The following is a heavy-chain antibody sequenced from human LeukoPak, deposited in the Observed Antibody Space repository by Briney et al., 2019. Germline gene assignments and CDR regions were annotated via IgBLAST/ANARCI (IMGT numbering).Heavy chain of an antibody. CDR3: ATSDPLNILTGYYRYYYYGMDV. D-gene: IGHD3-9*01. J-gene: IGHJ6*02. Sequence: SETLSLTCTVSGGSINNYYWSWIRQPPGKGLEWIGYIYHSGSTNYNPSLKSRVTMSVDTSTNQFSLKLTSVTAADTAVYYCATSDPLNILTGYYRYYYYGMDVWGQGTTVTVSS. CDR1: GGSINNYY. V-gene: IGHV4-59*13. CDR2: IYHSGST.